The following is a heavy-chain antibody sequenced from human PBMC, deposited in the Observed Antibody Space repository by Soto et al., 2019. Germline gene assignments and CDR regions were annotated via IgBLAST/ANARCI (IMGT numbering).Heavy chain of an antibody. V-gene: IGHV1-18*01. CDR1: GYTFTSYG. CDR2: ISAYNGNT. CDR3: ARDKGLWAYYYYGMDV. D-gene: IGHD5-18*01. Sequence: ASVKVSCKASGYTFTSYGISWVRQAPGQGLEWMGWISAYNGNTNYAQKLRGRVTMTTDTSTSTAYMELRSLRSDDTAVYYCARDKGLWAYYYYGMDVWGQGTTVTVSS. J-gene: IGHJ6*02.